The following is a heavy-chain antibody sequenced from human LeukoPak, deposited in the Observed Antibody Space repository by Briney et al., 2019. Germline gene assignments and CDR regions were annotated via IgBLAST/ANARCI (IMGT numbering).Heavy chain of an antibody. CDR3: ATLPPRRITMIVVVRTNWFDP. CDR2: ISGSGGST. CDR1: GFTFSSYA. D-gene: IGHD3-22*01. J-gene: IGHJ5*02. V-gene: IGHV3-23*01. Sequence: LTGGSLRLFCAASGFTFSSYAMSWVRQAPGKGLEWVSAISGSGGSTYYADSVKGRFTISRDNSKNTLYLQMNSLRAEDTAVYYCATLPPRRITMIVVVRTNWFDPWGQGTLVTVSS.